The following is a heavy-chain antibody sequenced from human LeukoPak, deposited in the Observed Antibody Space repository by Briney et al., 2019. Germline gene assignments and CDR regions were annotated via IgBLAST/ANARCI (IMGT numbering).Heavy chain of an antibody. J-gene: IGHJ4*02. D-gene: IGHD3-10*01. V-gene: IGHV3-23*01. CDR3: AKAYGSGSNGVYHFDY. CDR1: GFTFSGYA. CDR2: ISGSGGSI. Sequence: PGGSLRLSCAASGFTFSGYAMTWVRQAPGKGLEWVSVISGSGGSIYYADFVKGRFTISRDNSKNTLYLQMNSLAVEDTAVYYCAKAYGSGSNGVYHFDYWGQGTLVTVAS.